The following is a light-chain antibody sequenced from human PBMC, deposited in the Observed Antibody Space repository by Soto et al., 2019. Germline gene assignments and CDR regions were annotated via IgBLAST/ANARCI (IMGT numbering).Light chain of an antibody. CDR1: NSNIGAGYD. Sequence: QPVLTQPPSVSGAPGQRVTISCTGYNSNIGAGYDVHWYQQLPGTAPKLLIYGNSNRPSGVPDRFSASKSGTSASLAITGLQAEDEADYYCQSYDSSLSGVVFGGGTKLTVL. CDR3: QSYDSSLSGVV. CDR2: GNS. V-gene: IGLV1-40*01. J-gene: IGLJ3*02.